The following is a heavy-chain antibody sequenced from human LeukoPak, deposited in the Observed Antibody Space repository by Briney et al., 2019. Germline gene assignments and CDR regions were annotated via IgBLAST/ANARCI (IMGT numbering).Heavy chain of an antibody. Sequence: PGGSLRLSCAASGFTFTNYAMTWVRQAPGKGLEWISGIGKSGDITFYADSVKGRFTISRGTSKSAVYLQMSNLRAEDTAIYYCAKDASTTNNFYFFDYWGQGALATVSS. CDR3: AKDASTTNNFYFFDY. CDR1: GFTFTNYA. D-gene: IGHD1-1*01. CDR2: IGKSGDIT. J-gene: IGHJ4*02. V-gene: IGHV3-23*01.